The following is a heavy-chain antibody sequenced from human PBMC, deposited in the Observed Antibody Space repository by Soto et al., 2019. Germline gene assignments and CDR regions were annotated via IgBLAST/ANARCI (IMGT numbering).Heavy chain of an antibody. D-gene: IGHD2-2*01. CDR1: GFTFSRYA. J-gene: IGHJ4*02. V-gene: IGHV3-23*01. Sequence: GGSLRLSCTASGFTFSRYAMSWVRQAPGKGLEWVSTISDSGSTYYAESVKGRLTISRDNSKHTLYLQMNSLRAEDTAVYYCAKGGLGECSTTSRLFPSDYWGLGALVTLSS. CDR3: AKGGLGECSTTSRLFPSDY. CDR2: ISDSGST.